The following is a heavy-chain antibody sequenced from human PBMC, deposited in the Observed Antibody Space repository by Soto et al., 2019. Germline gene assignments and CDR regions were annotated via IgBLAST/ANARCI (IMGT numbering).Heavy chain of an antibody. D-gene: IGHD3-3*01. CDR1: GFTFISYG. Sequence: ASVKVSCKASGFTFISYGIFWLRQAPGPGLEGMGWISAYNVNTNYAQKLQGRVTMTTDTSTRTAYMELRSLRADDTDVYYCARDFYDFWRGYPPSCFDPWGQGTLVTVSS. V-gene: IGHV1-18*04. CDR2: ISAYNVNT. J-gene: IGHJ5*02. CDR3: ARDFYDFWRGYPPSCFDP.